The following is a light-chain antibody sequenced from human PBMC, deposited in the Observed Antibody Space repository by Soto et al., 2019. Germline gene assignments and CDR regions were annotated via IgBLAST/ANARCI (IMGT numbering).Light chain of an antibody. Sequence: EIVLTQSPATLSLSPGERATLSCRASQSVSSYLAWYQQKPGQAPRLLIYDAFHRATGIPARFSGSGSGTDFTLTISRLEPEDFAVYYCQQRSTGIITFGQGTRLEIK. CDR2: DAF. V-gene: IGKV3-11*01. J-gene: IGKJ5*01. CDR1: QSVSSY. CDR3: QQRSTGIIT.